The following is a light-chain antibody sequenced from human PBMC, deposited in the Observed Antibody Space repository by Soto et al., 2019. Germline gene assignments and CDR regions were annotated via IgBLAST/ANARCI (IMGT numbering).Light chain of an antibody. J-gene: IGKJ2*01. Sequence: EMVMTQSPATQSVSPGERASLSCRASQSIGGNLAWYQQKPGQAPRLLIYGASTRATGVPARFSGSGSRTDFTLTISSLQSEDFAIYYGQQYNNWPYTFGQGTKLEI. V-gene: IGKV3-15*01. CDR1: QSIGGN. CDR3: QQYNNWPYT. CDR2: GAS.